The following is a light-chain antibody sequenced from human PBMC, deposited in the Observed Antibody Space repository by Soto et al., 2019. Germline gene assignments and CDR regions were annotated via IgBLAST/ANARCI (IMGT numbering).Light chain of an antibody. CDR2: DVS. CDR1: SSDVGGYNY. Sequence: QSALTQPASVYGSPGQSITISCTGTSSDVGGYNYVSWYQQHPGKAPKLMIYDVSNRPSGVSNRFSGSKSGNTASLTISGLQAEDEADYYCSSYTSSSRVVFGGGTKLTVL. CDR3: SSYTSSSRVV. V-gene: IGLV2-14*01. J-gene: IGLJ2*01.